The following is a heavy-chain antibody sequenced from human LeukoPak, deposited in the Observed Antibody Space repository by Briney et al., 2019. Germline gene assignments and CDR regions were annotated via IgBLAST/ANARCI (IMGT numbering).Heavy chain of an antibody. V-gene: IGHV1-69*13. CDR2: IIPIFGTA. J-gene: IGHJ3*02. Sequence: ASVKVSCKASGGTFSSYAISWVRQAPGQGLEWMGGIIPIFGTANYAQKFQGRVTITADESTSTAYMELSSLRSEDTAVYYCARETVRTTNAFDIWGQGTMVTVSS. D-gene: IGHD1-1*01. CDR1: GGTFSSYA. CDR3: ARETVRTTNAFDI.